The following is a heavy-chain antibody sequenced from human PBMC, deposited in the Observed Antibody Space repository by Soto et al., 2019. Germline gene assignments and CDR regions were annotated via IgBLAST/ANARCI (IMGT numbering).Heavy chain of an antibody. D-gene: IGHD6-13*01. CDR3: AKDCGSSWYCGHFDY. V-gene: IGHV3-23*01. CDR2: ISGSGGST. J-gene: IGHJ4*02. Sequence: GGSLRLSCAASGFTFSSYAMSWVRQAPGKGLEWVSAISGSGGSTYYADSVKGRFTISRDNSKNTLYLQMNSLRAEDTAVYYCAKDCGSSWYCGHFDYWGQGTLVTVSS. CDR1: GFTFSSYA.